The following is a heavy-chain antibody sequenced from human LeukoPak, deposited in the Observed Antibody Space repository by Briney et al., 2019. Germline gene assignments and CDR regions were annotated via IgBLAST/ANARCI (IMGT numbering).Heavy chain of an antibody. J-gene: IGHJ6*03. V-gene: IGHV4-61*02. D-gene: IGHD4-17*01. CDR2: IYTSGST. CDR3: ARVNDGDRYYYYYYMDV. Sequence: SETLSLTCTVSGGSISSSSYYWSWIRQPAGKGLEWIGRIYTSGSTNYNPSLKSRVTMSVDTSKNQFSLKLSSVTAADTAVYYCARVNDGDRYYYYYYMDVWGKGTTVTVSS. CDR1: GGSISSSSYY.